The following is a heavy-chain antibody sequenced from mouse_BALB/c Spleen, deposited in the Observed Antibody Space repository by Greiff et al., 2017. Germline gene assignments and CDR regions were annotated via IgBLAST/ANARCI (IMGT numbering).Heavy chain of an antibody. CDR2: IYPGNSDT. CDR3: TRGPYDYDGNYYAMDY. CDR1: GYTFTSYW. V-gene: IGHV1-5*01. D-gene: IGHD2-4*01. Sequence: VQLQQSGTVLARPGASVKMSCKASGYTFTSYWMHWVKQRPGQGLEWIGAIYPGNSDTSYNQKFKGKAKLTAVTSTSTAYMELSSVTNEDSAVYYCTRGPYDYDGNYYAMDYWGQGTSVTVSS. J-gene: IGHJ4*01.